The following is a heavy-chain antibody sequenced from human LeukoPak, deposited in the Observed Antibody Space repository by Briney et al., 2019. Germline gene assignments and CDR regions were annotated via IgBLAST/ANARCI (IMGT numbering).Heavy chain of an antibody. CDR3: ATEMTSIVPDY. J-gene: IGHJ4*02. Sequence: ASSMMFCKVSAEYRSTRYWNCLGQDPGERLEWMGGFDPENDERLYAQKFRGRLTMTEDTSTDTAYMELSSLRSEDTAVYYCATEMTSIVPDYWGQGTLVTVSS. CDR1: AEYRSTRY. CDR2: FDPENDER. D-gene: IGHD2-21*01. V-gene: IGHV1-24*01.